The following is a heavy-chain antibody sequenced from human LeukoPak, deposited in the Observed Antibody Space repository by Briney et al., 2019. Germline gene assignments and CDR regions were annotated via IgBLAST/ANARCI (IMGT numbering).Heavy chain of an antibody. CDR3: ASSSGRFDY. V-gene: IGHV3-21*01. Sequence: GGSLRLSCAASGFTFSSYSMNWVRQAPGKGLEWVSSISSSSSYIYYADSVKGRFTISRDNAKNSLYLQMNGLRAEDTAVYYCASSSGRFDYWGQGTLVTVSS. J-gene: IGHJ4*02. CDR1: GFTFSSYS. D-gene: IGHD1-26*01. CDR2: ISSSSSYI.